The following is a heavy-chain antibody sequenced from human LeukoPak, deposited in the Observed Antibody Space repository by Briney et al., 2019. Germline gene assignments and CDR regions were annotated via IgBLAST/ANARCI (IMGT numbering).Heavy chain of an antibody. V-gene: IGHV3-53*01. Sequence: GGSLRLSCAASGFTVSSNYVSWVRQAPGKGLEWVSVIHSDGKTYYADSVKGRFTISRDSSQNTLYLQMNSLRAEDTAVYYCARHGVLRYIDDWGQGTVVTVSS. CDR3: ARHGVLRYIDD. J-gene: IGHJ4*02. CDR2: IHSDGKT. CDR1: GFTVSSNY. D-gene: IGHD3-9*01.